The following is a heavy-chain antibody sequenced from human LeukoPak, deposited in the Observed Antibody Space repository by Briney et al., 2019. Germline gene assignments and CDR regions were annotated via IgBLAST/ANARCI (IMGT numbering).Heavy chain of an antibody. J-gene: IGHJ4*02. CDR3: ARQRRSSGWPNDY. D-gene: IGHD6-19*01. CDR2: IYPDDSDT. CDR1: GYSFPNYW. V-gene: IGHV5-51*01. Sequence: PGESLKISCKGSGYSFPNYWIGWMRQKPGKGLEWMGIIYPDDSDTRYSPSFQGQVTISADRSISTAYLQWSSLKASDNAMYYCARQRRSSGWPNDYWGQGTLVTVSS.